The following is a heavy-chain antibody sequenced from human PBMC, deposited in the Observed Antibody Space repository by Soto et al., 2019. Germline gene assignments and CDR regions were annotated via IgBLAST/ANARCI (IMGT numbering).Heavy chain of an antibody. Sequence: PGESLKISCKGSGYSFTSYWIGWVRQMPGKGLEWMGIIYPGDSDTRYSPSFQGQVTISADKSISTAYLQWSSLKASDTAMHYCARHPNGDYGLDAFDIWGQGTMVTVSS. J-gene: IGHJ3*02. V-gene: IGHV5-51*01. D-gene: IGHD4-17*01. CDR2: IYPGDSDT. CDR3: ARHPNGDYGLDAFDI. CDR1: GYSFTSYW.